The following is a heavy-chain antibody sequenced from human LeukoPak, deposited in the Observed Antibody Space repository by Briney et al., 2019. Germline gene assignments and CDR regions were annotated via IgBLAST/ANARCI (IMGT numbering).Heavy chain of an antibody. Sequence: ASVKVSCKASGYSVTSYGITWVRQAPGQGLEWMGWISGYNGNTKYAQKFQGRVTMTTATSTSTAYMELRSLRYDDTGTYYCARDDSSGYYVVLPDYWGQGTLVTVSS. J-gene: IGHJ4*02. CDR1: GYSVTSYG. D-gene: IGHD3-22*01. CDR3: ARDDSSGYYVVLPDY. CDR2: ISGYNGNT. V-gene: IGHV1-18*01.